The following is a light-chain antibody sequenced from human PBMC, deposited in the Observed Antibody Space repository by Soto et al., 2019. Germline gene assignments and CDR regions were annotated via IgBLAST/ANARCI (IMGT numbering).Light chain of an antibody. J-gene: IGLJ1*01. Sequence: QSVLAQPASVSGSPGQSITISCTGSGSDIATFNYVSWYQQYPGKAPKLLIYQVTSRASGVSHRFSGSKSGNTAALTISGLQPGDEAEYYSTSYSSTSFYVFGTGTKVTVL. CDR3: TSYSSTSFYV. CDR2: QVT. CDR1: GSDIATFNY. V-gene: IGLV2-14*01.